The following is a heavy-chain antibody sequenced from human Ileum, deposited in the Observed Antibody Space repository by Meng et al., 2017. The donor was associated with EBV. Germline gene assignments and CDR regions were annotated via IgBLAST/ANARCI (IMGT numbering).Heavy chain of an antibody. CDR2: FVNYVDT. CDR1: GYTFGSYG. D-gene: IGHD2-15*01. V-gene: IGHV1-18*01. Sequence: QVHLLQSGPEVKNPGXSVRVSCKASGYTFGSYGICWVRQAPGQGLEWMGWFVNYVDTYPAPKFQGRVTMTTDTHTNTAFMELRSLTSDDTAVYYCASGTPGRSYCDYWGQGTLVTVSS. J-gene: IGHJ4*02. CDR3: ASGTPGRSYCDY.